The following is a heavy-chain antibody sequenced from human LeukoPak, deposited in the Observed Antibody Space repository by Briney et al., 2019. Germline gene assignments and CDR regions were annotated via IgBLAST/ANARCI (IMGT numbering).Heavy chain of an antibody. J-gene: IGHJ5*02. CDR1: GYTFTSYA. D-gene: IGHD6-19*01. CDR2: MNPNSGNT. V-gene: IGHV1-8*02. CDR3: ARGRGSGHKENWFDP. Sequence: ASVKVSCKASGYTFTSYAISWVRQAPGQGLEWMGWMNPNSGNTGYTQKFQGRVTMTRNTSISTAYMELSSLRSEDTAVYYCARGRGSGHKENWFDPWGQGTLVTVSS.